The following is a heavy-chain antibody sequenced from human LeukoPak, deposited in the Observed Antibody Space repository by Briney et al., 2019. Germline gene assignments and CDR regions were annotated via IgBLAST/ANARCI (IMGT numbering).Heavy chain of an antibody. V-gene: IGHV5-51*01. CDR2: IYPGDSDT. CDR1: GYSFTSYW. D-gene: IGHD1-26*01. J-gene: IGHJ4*02. Sequence: GESLQISCKGSGYSFTSYWIGWVRQLPGKGLEWMGIIYPGDSDTRYSPSFQGQVTISADKSISTAYLQWSSLKASDTAMYYCARRIMGATTGFDYWGQGTLVTVSS. CDR3: ARRIMGATTGFDY.